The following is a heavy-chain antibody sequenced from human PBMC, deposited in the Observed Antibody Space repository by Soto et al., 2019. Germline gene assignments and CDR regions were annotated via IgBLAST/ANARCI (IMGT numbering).Heavy chain of an antibody. CDR3: ANSGYSYGPIHS. Sequence: PGGSLRLSCAASGFTFSSYWMHWVRQAPGKGLVWVSRINSDGSSTSYADSVKGRFTISRDNAKNTLYLQMNSLRAKDTAVYYCANSGYSYGPIHSWGQGTLVTVSS. V-gene: IGHV3-74*01. J-gene: IGHJ4*02. D-gene: IGHD5-18*01. CDR2: INSDGSST. CDR1: GFTFSSYW.